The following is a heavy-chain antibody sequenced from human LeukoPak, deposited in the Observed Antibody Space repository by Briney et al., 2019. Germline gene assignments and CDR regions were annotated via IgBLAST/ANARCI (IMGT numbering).Heavy chain of an antibody. CDR2: IYLGDSDT. CDR3: ARTYYYGSGSTPYYFDY. J-gene: IGHJ4*02. D-gene: IGHD3-10*01. CDR1: GYSFTSYW. V-gene: IGHV5-51*01. Sequence: GESLNVSCKDSGYSFTSYWIGWLGQMPGKGLEWMGIIYLGDSDTRYSPSIQGQVTISADKAISTAYLQWSSLKASDTAMYYCARTYYYGSGSTPYYFDYWGQGTLVTVSS.